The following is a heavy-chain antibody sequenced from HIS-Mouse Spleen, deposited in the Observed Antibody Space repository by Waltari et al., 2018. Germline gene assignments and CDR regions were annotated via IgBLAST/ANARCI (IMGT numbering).Heavy chain of an antibody. CDR3: ARYNALYRLYYFDY. Sequence: QVQLVQSGAEVKKPGASVKVSCKASGYTVTGYYLHWVRPAPGQGLEWMGWINPNSGGTNYAQKFQGRVTMTRDTSISTAYMELSRLRSDDTAVYYCARYNALYRLYYFDYWGQGTLVTVSS. V-gene: IGHV1-2*02. CDR2: INPNSGGT. D-gene: IGHD2-2*02. J-gene: IGHJ4*02. CDR1: GYTVTGYY.